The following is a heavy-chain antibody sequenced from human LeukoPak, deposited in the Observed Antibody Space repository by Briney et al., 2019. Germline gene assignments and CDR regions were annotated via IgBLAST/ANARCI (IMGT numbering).Heavy chain of an antibody. CDR2: IYRSGST. CDR3: ARLGYDILTGYTVGYY. V-gene: IGHV4-38-2*01. CDR1: GYSISSGYY. D-gene: IGHD3-9*01. J-gene: IGHJ4*02. Sequence: SETLSLTCAVSGYSISSGYYWGWLRQPPGEGLEWIGSIYRSGSTYYNPSLKSRVTIVVDTSKNQFSLQLSSVTAADTAVYYCARLGYDILTGYTVGYYWGQGTLVTVSS.